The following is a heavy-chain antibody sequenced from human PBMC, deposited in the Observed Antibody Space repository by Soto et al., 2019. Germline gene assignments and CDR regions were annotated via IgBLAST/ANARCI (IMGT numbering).Heavy chain of an antibody. Sequence: SETLSLTCAVSGGSISSSNWWSWVRQPPGKGLEWIGEIYHSGSTNYNPSLKSRVTISVDKSKNQFSLKLSSVTAADTAVYYCARGANIVWFGELRIVGNFDYWGQGTLVTVSS. CDR2: IYHSGST. CDR1: GGSISSSNW. D-gene: IGHD3-10*01. J-gene: IGHJ4*02. CDR3: ARGANIVWFGELRIVGNFDY. V-gene: IGHV4-4*02.